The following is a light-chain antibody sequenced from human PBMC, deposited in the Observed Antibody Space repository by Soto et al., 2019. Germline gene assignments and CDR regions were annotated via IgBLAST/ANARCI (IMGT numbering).Light chain of an antibody. CDR1: TGAVTSGHY. Sequence: QAVVTPEPSLTVSPGGTVTLTCGSSTGAVTSGHYPYWFQQRPGQAPRTLISDPSNEHSWTPARFSGSLLGGKPALTLSGAQPEDEAEYYYLLSYSGAPVVFGGGTKLTVL. CDR3: LLSYSGAPVV. J-gene: IGLJ2*01. CDR2: DPS. V-gene: IGLV7-46*01.